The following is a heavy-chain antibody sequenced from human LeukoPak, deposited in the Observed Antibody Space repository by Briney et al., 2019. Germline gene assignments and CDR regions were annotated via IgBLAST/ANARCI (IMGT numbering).Heavy chain of an antibody. J-gene: IGHJ4*02. CDR3: ARDIGTDYFDY. D-gene: IGHD1-26*01. Sequence: GGSLRLSCAASGFTFSSYAMSWVRQAPGKGLEWVAVISYDASKKYYADSVKGRFTISRDNSKNTLYLQMNSLRAEDTAVYYCARDIGTDYFDYWGQGTLVTVSS. V-gene: IGHV3-30*03. CDR2: ISYDASKK. CDR1: GFTFSSYA.